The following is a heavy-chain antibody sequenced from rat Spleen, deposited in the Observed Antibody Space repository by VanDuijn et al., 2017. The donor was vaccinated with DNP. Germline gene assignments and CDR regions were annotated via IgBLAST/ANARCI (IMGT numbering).Heavy chain of an antibody. CDR1: GFSLTSYS. V-gene: IGHV2-34*01. J-gene: IGHJ3*01. Sequence: QVQLEESGPGLVQPSETLSLTCTVSGFSLTSYSVNWVRQPSGKGPEWMGRMWYDGDTTYNLVLKSRLSITRDTSKNQVFLKMNSLQTEDTAIYFCTREVAPFVYWGQGTLVTVSS. CDR2: MWYDGDT. CDR3: TREVAPFVY.